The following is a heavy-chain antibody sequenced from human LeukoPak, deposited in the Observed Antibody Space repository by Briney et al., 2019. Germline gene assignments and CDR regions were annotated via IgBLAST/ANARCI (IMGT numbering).Heavy chain of an antibody. D-gene: IGHD3-16*02. V-gene: IGHV4-34*01. J-gene: IGHJ4*02. CDR1: GGSFSGYY. CDR3: ASQSPAWGVIASGDY. CDR2: INHSGST. Sequence: PSETLSLTCAVYGGSFSGYYWSWIRQPPGKGLEWIGEINHSGSTNYNPSLKSRVTISVDTSKNQFSLKLSSVTAADTAVYYCASQSPAWGVIASGDYWGQGTLVTVSS.